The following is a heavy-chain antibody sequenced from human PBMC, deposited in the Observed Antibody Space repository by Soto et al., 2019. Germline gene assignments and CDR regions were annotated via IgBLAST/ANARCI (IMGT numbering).Heavy chain of an antibody. Sequence: GGSLRLSCAASVFTFSNAWMIWVRQAPGKGLEWVGRIKSKTDGGTTDYAAPVKGRFTISRDDSKNTLYLQMNSLKTEDTAVYYCTTCGITIFGVVIMEYFQHWGQGTLVTVSS. D-gene: IGHD3-3*01. CDR3: TTCGITIFGVVIMEYFQH. V-gene: IGHV3-15*01. J-gene: IGHJ1*01. CDR2: IKSKTDGGTT. CDR1: VFTFSNAW.